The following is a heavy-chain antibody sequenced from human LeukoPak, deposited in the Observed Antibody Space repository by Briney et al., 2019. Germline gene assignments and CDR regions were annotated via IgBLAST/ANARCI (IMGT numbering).Heavy chain of an antibody. CDR3: ARVFDSGSQAYFYYMDV. D-gene: IGHD3-10*01. CDR1: DGSISSYY. J-gene: IGHJ6*03. V-gene: IGHV4-59*01. Sequence: SETLSLTCTVSDGSISSYYWSWIRQPPGKGLEWIGYIYYSGSTNYNPSLKSRVTISVDTSKNQFSLKLSSVTAADTAVYYCARVFDSGSQAYFYYMDVWGKGTTVTISS. CDR2: IYYSGST.